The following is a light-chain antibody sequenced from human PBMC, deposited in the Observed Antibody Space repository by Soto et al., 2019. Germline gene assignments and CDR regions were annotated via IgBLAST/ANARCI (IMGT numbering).Light chain of an antibody. CDR2: DVS. J-gene: IGKJ1*01. CDR1: QSISSD. Sequence: IQMTQSPYSMSASVGDRVTIPCRASQSISSDLNWYQQKPGKAPKPLVYDVSSLQSGVPSRFSGSGSGTDFTLTISSLQPEDFATYYCQQSYSTPKTFGQGTKVDI. CDR3: QQSYSTPKT. V-gene: IGKV1-39*01.